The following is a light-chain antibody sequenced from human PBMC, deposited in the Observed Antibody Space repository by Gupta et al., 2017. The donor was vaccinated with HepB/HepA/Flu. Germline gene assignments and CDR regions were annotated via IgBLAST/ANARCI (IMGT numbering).Light chain of an antibody. CDR3: QQEKSSPWT. CDR2: KAS. V-gene: IGKV1-5*03. J-gene: IGKJ1*01. CDR1: QSISNW. Sequence: DIQMTQSPSTLSASVGDRVTITCRASQSISNWLAWYQQIPGKAPKLLIYKASSVESGVPSRFSGSESGTEFTLTISSLQPDDFATYYCQQEKSSPWTFGQGTKVDIK.